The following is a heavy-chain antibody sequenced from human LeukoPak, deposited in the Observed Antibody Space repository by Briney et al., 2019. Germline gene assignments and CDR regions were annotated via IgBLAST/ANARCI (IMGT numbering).Heavy chain of an antibody. CDR1: GGSISSSGYL. CDR2: IYHGGNT. J-gene: IGHJ5*02. D-gene: IGHD3-10*01. V-gene: IGHV4-31*03. Sequence: SETLSFTCTVSGGSISSSGYLWSWIRQNPGKGLEWIGYIYHGGNTYYNPSLKSRVTISVDTSKNQFSLKLSSVTAADTAVYYCARVRYYGSGEEIDPWGQGTLVTVSS. CDR3: ARVRYYGSGEEIDP.